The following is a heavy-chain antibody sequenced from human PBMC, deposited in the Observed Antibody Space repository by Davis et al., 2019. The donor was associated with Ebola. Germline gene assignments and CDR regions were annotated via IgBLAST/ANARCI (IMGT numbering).Heavy chain of an antibody. J-gene: IGHJ5*02. D-gene: IGHD2-2*01. CDR3: AKYGLYCSSSTCSNWFDP. Sequence: SETLSLTCTVSGGSISSYYWSWIRQPPGKGLEWIGYIYYSGSTNYNPSLKSRVTMSVDTSKNQVSLKLRSVTAADTAVYYRAKYGLYCSSSTCSNWFDPWGQGTLVTVSS. CDR2: IYYSGST. CDR1: GGSISSYY. V-gene: IGHV4-59*08.